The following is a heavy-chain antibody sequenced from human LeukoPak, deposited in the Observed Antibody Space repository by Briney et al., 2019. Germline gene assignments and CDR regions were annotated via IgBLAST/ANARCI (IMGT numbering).Heavy chain of an antibody. V-gene: IGHV1-69*05. CDR2: IIPIFGTA. D-gene: IGHD1-14*01. CDR3: ARAGYNWNHYGGYYYYYMDV. CDR1: GGTFSSYA. Sequence: ASVKVSCKASGGTFSSYAISWVRQAPGQGLEWMGGIIPIFGTANYAQKFQGRVTITTDESTSTAYMELSSLRPEDTAVYYCARAGYNWNHYGGYYYYYMDVWGKGTTVTVSS. J-gene: IGHJ6*03.